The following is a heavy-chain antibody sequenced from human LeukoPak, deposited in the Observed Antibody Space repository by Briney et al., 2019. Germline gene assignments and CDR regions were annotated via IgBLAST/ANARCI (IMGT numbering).Heavy chain of an antibody. D-gene: IGHD5-18*01. CDR3: ARHSYSHGYGDY. CDR1: GGSFTSSSYY. CDR2: IYYSGSP. V-gene: IGHV4-39*01. Sequence: PSETLSLTCTVSGGSFTSSSYYWGWIRQPPGKGLEWIGTIYYSGSPYYHPSLKSRLSISIDTSKNQFSLKSNSVTAADTAVYYCARHSYSHGYGDYWGQGTLVTVSS. J-gene: IGHJ4*02.